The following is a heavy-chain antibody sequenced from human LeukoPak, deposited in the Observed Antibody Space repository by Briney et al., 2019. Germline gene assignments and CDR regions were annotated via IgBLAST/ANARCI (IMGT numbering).Heavy chain of an antibody. J-gene: IGHJ3*02. CDR3: ASSSSGKNDDLDI. Sequence: GESLKISCKGSGYSFTSYWIGWVRQMPGKGLEWMGIIYPGDTDTRYSPSFQGKVTISADKSISTAYQQWSSLKASDTAMYYCASSSSGKNDDLDIWGQGTMVTVPS. D-gene: IGHD6-6*01. CDR2: IYPGDTDT. CDR1: GYSFTSYW. V-gene: IGHV5-51*01.